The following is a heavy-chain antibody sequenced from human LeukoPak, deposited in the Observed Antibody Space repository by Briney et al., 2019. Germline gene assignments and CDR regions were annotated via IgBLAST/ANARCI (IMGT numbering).Heavy chain of an antibody. J-gene: IGHJ5*02. CDR1: GYTFTSYD. V-gene: IGHV1-8*01. CDR3: ARVPNYYDSSGYYLDWFDP. D-gene: IGHD3-22*01. CDR2: MNPNSGNT. Sequence: ASVKVSCKASGYTFTSYDINWVRQATGPGLEWMGWMNPNSGNTGYAQKFQGRVTMTRNTSISTAYMELSSLRSEDTAVYYCARVPNYYDSSGYYLDWFDPWGQGTLVTVSS.